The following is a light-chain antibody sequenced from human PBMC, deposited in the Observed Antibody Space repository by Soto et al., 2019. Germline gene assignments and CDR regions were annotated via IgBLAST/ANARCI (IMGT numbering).Light chain of an antibody. CDR1: QDITKY. V-gene: IGKV1-9*01. J-gene: IGKJ4*01. CDR2: SAS. CDR3: QQVDRPPLT. Sequence: DIQLTQSPSFLSASIGDRVSLSCRASQDITKYLAWFHQKPGRAPKLLIYSASTLHVGVPARFSGGGSGTEFNLTINSLQAEDFATYYCQQVDRPPLTFGGGTKVEIK.